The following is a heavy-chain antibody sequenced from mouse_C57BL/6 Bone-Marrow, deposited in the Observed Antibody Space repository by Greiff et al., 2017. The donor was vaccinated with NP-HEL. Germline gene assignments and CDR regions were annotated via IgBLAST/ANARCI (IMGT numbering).Heavy chain of an antibody. V-gene: IGHV1-22*01. CDR2: INPNNGGT. CDR3: GRGIYYAMDY. J-gene: IGHJ4*01. CDR1: GYTFTDYN. Sequence: SGPELVKPGASVKMSCKASGYTFTDYNMHWVKQSHGKSLEWIGYINPNNGGTSYNQKFKGKATLTVNKSSSTAYMELRSLTSEDSAVYYCGRGIYYAMDYWGQGTSVTVSS.